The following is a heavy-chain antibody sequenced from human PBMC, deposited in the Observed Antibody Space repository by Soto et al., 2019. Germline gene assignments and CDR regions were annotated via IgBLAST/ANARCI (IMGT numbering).Heavy chain of an antibody. V-gene: IGHV4-34*01. CDR2: INHSGST. J-gene: IGHJ6*03. CDR3: ARGYCSGGSCYPGQDYYYYYMDV. CDR1: GGSFSGYY. Sequence: QVQLQQWGAGLLKPSETLSLTCAVYGGSFSGYYWSWIRQPPGKGLEWIGEINHSGSTNYNPSLKSRVTISVDSSKNQCSLKLSSVTAADTAVYYCARGYCSGGSCYPGQDYYYYYMDVWGKGTTVTVSS. D-gene: IGHD2-15*01.